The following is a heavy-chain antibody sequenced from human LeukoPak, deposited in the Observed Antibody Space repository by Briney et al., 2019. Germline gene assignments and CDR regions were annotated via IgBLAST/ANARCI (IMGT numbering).Heavy chain of an antibody. CDR1: GYTFTSFH. CDR3: ARGSKDCSSTSCYTGISLNFDY. Sequence: ASVKVSCKASGYTFTSFHMHWVRQAPGQGLEWMGWINPNSGGTNYAQKFQGRVTMTRDTSISTAYMELSRLRSDDTAVYYCARGSKDCSSTSCYTGISLNFDYWGQGTLVTVSS. CDR2: INPNSGGT. V-gene: IGHV1-2*02. D-gene: IGHD2-2*02. J-gene: IGHJ4*02.